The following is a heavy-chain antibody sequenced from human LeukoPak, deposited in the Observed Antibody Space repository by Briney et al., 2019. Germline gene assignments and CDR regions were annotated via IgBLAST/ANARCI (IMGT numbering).Heavy chain of an antibody. D-gene: IGHD2/OR15-2a*01. CDR1: GFTFSSYW. Sequence: GGSLRLSCAASGFTFSSYWMNWARQAPGKGLEWVASINHNGNVNYYVDSVKGRFTISRDNAKNTVYLQMSNLRVEDTAVYYCVSFYETYWGRGTLLTVSS. J-gene: IGHJ4*02. V-gene: IGHV3-7*01. CDR2: INHNGNVN. CDR3: VSFYETY.